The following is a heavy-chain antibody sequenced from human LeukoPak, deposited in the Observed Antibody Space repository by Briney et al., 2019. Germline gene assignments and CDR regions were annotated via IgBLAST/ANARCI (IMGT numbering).Heavy chain of an antibody. Sequence: PGGSLRLSCAASGFTFSDYYMSWIRQAPGKGLEWVSYISSSGSTIYYADSVKGRFTISRDNSKNTLYLQMNSLRAEDTAVYYCAKDSLGYSPKLLWFGEPELYYYYYYMDVWGKGTTVTISS. CDR1: GFTFSDYY. D-gene: IGHD3-10*01. J-gene: IGHJ6*03. CDR2: ISSSGSTI. CDR3: AKDSLGYSPKLLWFGEPELYYYYYYMDV. V-gene: IGHV3-11*04.